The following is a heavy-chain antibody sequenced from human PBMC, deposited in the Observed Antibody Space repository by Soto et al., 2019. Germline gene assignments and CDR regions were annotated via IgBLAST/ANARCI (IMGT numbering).Heavy chain of an antibody. D-gene: IGHD4-4*01. V-gene: IGHV4-30-4*01. J-gene: IGHJ4*01. CDR1: GDSISSLDYY. CDR2: IYYSGST. Sequence: SETLSLTCTVSGDSISSLDYYWSWIRQSPGEGLEWIGYIYYSGSTYYNPSLKSRITISVDTSKNQFSLKVNSVTAADTAVYYCASGTPQSTITSFDHWGHGTLVTVSS. CDR3: ASGTPQSTITSFDH.